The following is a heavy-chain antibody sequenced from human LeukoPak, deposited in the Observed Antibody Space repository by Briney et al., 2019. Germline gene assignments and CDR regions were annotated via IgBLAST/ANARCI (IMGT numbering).Heavy chain of an antibody. CDR1: GGSISTYY. Sequence: PSETLSLTCTVPGGSISTYYWSWIRQPPGKGLGGIGSIYSTESTNYTPSLESRVTISVDTSKTQFTLMLSSVTAADTAFYYCARRRTTGATGYFDYWGQGILGTVSS. J-gene: IGHJ4*02. CDR3: ARRRTTGATGYFDY. V-gene: IGHV4-4*09. D-gene: IGHD1-1*01. CDR2: IYSTEST.